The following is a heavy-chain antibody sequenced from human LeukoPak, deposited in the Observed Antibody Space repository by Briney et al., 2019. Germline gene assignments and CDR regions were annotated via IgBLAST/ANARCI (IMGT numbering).Heavy chain of an antibody. J-gene: IGHJ4*02. V-gene: IGHV1-2*02. CDR2: INPNSGGT. D-gene: IGHD6-13*01. CDR3: ARTGYSSSYRFTGDY. CDR1: GYTFTGYY. Sequence: ASVKVSCKASGYTFTGYYMHWVRQAPGLGLEWMGWINPNSGGTKYAQKFQGRVTMTRDTSISTAYMELSRLRSDDTAVYYCARTGYSSSYRFTGDYWGQGTLVTVSS.